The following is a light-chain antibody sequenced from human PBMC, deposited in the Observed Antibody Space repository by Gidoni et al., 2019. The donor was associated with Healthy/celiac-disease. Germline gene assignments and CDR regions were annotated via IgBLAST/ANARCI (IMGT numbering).Light chain of an antibody. CDR1: QSLLHSNGYTY. Sequence: IVMTQSPLSLPVTPGESASISGRSSQSLLHSNGYTYLDWYLQKPGQSPQLLIYLGSNRASGVLDRFIGSGSGTDFTLKISRVEAEDVGVYYCMQALQTPWTFGQGTKVEIK. J-gene: IGKJ1*01. CDR2: LGS. CDR3: MQALQTPWT. V-gene: IGKV2-28*01.